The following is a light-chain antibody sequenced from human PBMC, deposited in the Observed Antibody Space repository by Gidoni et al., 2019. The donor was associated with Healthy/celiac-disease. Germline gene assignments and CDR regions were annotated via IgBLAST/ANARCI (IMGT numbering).Light chain of an antibody. CDR3: QQSYSTPVT. J-gene: IGKJ1*01. Sequence: DIQMTQSPSSLSASVGDRVTITCRASQSISSYLNWYQQKPGKAPKLLIYAASSLHGVPSRFSGSGSGTDFTLTISSLQPEDFATYYCQQSYSTPVTFGQGTKVEIK. V-gene: IGKV1-39*01. CDR2: AAS. CDR1: QSISSY.